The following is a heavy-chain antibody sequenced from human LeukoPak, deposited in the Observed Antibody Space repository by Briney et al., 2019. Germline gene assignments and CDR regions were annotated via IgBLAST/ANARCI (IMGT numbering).Heavy chain of an antibody. CDR3: ARGETTWGIDY. CDR2: IYSGGGT. Sequence: GGSLRLSCAASGFTFSDYYMSWIRQAPGKGLEWVSVIYSGGGTYYADSVKGRFTISRDNSKNTLYLQMNSLRAEDTAVYYCARGETTWGIDYWDQGTLVTVSS. J-gene: IGHJ4*02. CDR1: GFTFSDYY. D-gene: IGHD7-27*01. V-gene: IGHV3-53*01.